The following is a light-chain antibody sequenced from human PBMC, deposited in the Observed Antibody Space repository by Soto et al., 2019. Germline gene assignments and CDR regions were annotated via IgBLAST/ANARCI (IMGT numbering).Light chain of an antibody. V-gene: IGKV1-9*01. CDR2: DAS. Sequence: IQLTQSAYSLSASVGDRVTITCLSSQGISSYLGWYQQKPGKAPNLLIYDASTLHSGVPSRFSGGGSGTDFTLTISSLQPEDFATYYCQQVNVYPSTFGGGTKVDIK. CDR1: QGISSY. J-gene: IGKJ4*01. CDR3: QQVNVYPST.